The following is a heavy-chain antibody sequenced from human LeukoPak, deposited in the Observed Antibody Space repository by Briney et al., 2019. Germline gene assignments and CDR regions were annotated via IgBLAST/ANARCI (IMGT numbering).Heavy chain of an antibody. CDR2: ISSSSSYI. CDR3: ARGDSGWFRDY. CDR1: GFTFSSYS. D-gene: IGHD6-19*01. V-gene: IGHV3-21*01. J-gene: IGHJ4*02. Sequence: PGGSLRPSCAASGFTFSSYSMNWVRQAPGKGLEWVSSISSSSSYIYYADSVKGRFTISRDNAKNSLYLQMNSLRAEDTAVYYCARGDSGWFRDYWGQGTLVTVSS.